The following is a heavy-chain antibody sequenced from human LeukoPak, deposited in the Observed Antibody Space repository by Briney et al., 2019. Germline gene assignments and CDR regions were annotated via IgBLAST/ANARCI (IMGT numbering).Heavy chain of an antibody. D-gene: IGHD3-16*02. CDR3: ARGEMITFGGVIVISTFDI. CDR1: GGTFSSYA. Sequence: SVKVSCKASGGTFSSYAISWVRQAPGQGLEWMGGIIPIFGTANYAQKFQGRVTITADESTSTAYMELSSLRSEDTAVYYCARGEMITFGGVIVISTFDIWGQGTMVTVS. J-gene: IGHJ3*02. V-gene: IGHV1-69*13. CDR2: IIPIFGTA.